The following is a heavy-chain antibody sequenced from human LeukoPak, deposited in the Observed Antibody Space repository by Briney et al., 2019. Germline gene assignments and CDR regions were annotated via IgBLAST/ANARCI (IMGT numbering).Heavy chain of an antibody. CDR3: AKQTTVTGIRKFDY. Sequence: SETLSLTCTVSGGSISSSSHYWGWIRQPPGKGLEWIGSIYYSGSTYYNPSLKSRVTISVDTSKNQFSLKLSSVTAADTAVYYCAKQTTVTGIRKFDYWGQGTLVTVSS. CDR2: IYYSGST. V-gene: IGHV4-39*01. J-gene: IGHJ4*02. D-gene: IGHD4-17*01. CDR1: GGSISSSSHY.